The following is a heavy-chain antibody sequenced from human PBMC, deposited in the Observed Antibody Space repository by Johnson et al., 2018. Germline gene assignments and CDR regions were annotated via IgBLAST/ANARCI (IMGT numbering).Heavy chain of an antibody. Sequence: VKVVQSGGSLVQPGGSLRLPGGASGFTFTSHWMSWVRQAPGKGLEGVANIPPDGSERNYVDSVEGRFTISRDNAKNSLYLQLNSLRGEDTAVYYCARGGWVMDVWGQGTSVTVSS. CDR2: IPPDGSER. D-gene: IGHD3-16*01. V-gene: IGHV3-7*04. CDR1: GFTFTSHW. J-gene: IGHJ6*02. CDR3: ARGGWVMDV.